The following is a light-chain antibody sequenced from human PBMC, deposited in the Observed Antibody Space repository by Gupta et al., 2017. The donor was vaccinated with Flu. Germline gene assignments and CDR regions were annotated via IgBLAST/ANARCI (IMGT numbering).Light chain of an antibody. V-gene: IGLV2-11*01. CDR1: SSDVGGYNY. J-gene: IGLJ3*02. CDR3: CSYAGSPWV. CDR2: DVS. Sequence: QSVTISCTGTSSDVGGYNYVSWYQQHPGKAPKLMIYDVSKRPSGVPDRFSGSKSGNTASLTISGLQAEDEADYYCCSYAGSPWVFGGGTKLTVL.